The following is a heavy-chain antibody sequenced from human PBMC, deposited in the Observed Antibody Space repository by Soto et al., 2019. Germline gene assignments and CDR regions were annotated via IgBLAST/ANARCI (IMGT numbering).Heavy chain of an antibody. Sequence: ASVKVSCKASGYIFTSYYIHWVRQAPGQGLEWMGWINPFDGSRMFAQSFQGRVTMTRDTSTSTVYMEVSSLRSEDAAVYYCSRVDPGETSPFDHWGQGTLVTVSS. D-gene: IGHD3-10*01. CDR3: SRVDPGETSPFDH. CDR1: GYIFTSYY. CDR2: INPFDGSR. J-gene: IGHJ4*02. V-gene: IGHV1-46*03.